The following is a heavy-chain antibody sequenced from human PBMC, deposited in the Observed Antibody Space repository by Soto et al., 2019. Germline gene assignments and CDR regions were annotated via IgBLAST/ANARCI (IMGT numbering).Heavy chain of an antibody. CDR1: GFTFGSYW. V-gene: IGHV3-7*01. D-gene: IGHD2-21*02. Sequence: EVQLVESGGGLVQPGGSLRLSCAVSGFTFGSYWMNWVRLIPGKGLEWVAYIKPDGSATYVVDSVKGRFTTSRDNAKTSLYLQMNRLRVEDTSVYYCARAGYCGPGCYYYFDYWGQGTLVTVSS. CDR3: ARAGYCGPGCYYYFDY. CDR2: IKPDGSAT. J-gene: IGHJ4*02.